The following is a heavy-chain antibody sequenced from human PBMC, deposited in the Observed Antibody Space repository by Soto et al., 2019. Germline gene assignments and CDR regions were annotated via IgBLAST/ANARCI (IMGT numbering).Heavy chain of an antibody. D-gene: IGHD6-13*01. CDR1: GFSLSTSGVG. J-gene: IGHJ4*02. Sequence: QITLKESGPPLVKPTQTLTLTCTFSGFSLSTSGVGVGWVRQPPGKALEWLTLIYWDDDKRYSPSLKSGLTITKDTSKNQVVLTMTNIDPVDTATYYCAHRRRYNSTWYMGFDYWGQGTLVTVSS. CDR3: AHRRRYNSTWYMGFDY. V-gene: IGHV2-5*02. CDR2: IYWDDDK.